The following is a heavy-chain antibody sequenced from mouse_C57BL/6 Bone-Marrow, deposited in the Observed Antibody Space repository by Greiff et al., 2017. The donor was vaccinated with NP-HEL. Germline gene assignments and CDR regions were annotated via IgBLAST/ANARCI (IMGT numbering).Heavy chain of an antibody. CDR1: GYSFTGYY. V-gene: IGHV1-42*01. Sequence: EVQLQQSGPELVKPGASVKISCKASGYSFTGYYMNWVKQSPEKSLEWIGEINPSTGGTTYNQKFKAKATLTVDKSSSTAYMQLKSLTCEDSAVYYCAREIYDCYAAWFAYWGQGTLVTVSA. J-gene: IGHJ3*01. CDR3: AREIYDCYAAWFAY. CDR2: INPSTGGT. D-gene: IGHD2-3*01.